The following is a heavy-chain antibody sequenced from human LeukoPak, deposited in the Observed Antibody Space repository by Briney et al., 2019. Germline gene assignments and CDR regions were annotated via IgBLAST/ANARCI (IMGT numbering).Heavy chain of an antibody. CDR3: ASCSGGSCFRGVAFDP. Sequence: ASVKVSCKASGYTFTGYYMHWVRQAPGQGLEWMGWINPNSGGTNYAQKFQGRVTMTRDTSISTAYMELSRLRSDDTAVYYCASCSGGSCFRGVAFDPWGQGTLVTVSS. CDR1: GYTFTGYY. CDR2: INPNSGGT. V-gene: IGHV1-2*02. J-gene: IGHJ5*02. D-gene: IGHD2-15*01.